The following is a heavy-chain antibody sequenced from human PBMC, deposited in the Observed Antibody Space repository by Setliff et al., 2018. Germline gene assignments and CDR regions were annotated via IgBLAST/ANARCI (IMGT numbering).Heavy chain of an antibody. V-gene: IGHV4-39*06. D-gene: IGHD3-9*01. J-gene: IGHJ4*01. CDR3: ARERYFDWFFED. Sequence: SETLSLTCTVSGGSISRSSYYWGWVRQPPGKGLEWIGSIYHTGTTDYNASLRSRASISLDASKNQFALKLTSATAADTAVYYCARERYFDWFFEDWGHGTLVTVSS. CDR1: GGSISRSSYY. CDR2: IYHTGTT.